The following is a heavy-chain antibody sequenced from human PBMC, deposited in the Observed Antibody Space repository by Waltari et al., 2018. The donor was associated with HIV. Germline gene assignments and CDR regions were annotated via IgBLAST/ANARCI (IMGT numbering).Heavy chain of an antibody. CDR2: ISTSMGNI. V-gene: IGHV1-18*01. Sequence: QVQLVQSGAEVKKPGASVKVSCKASSYTFTNYDISWVRQAPGQGLEWMGGISTSMGNIKYPQKVQGRGTVTTDTSTSTAFLELRSLRSDATSVYYCARVSLGTNYFDSWGQGSLVTVSP. D-gene: IGHD2-8*01. CDR3: ARVSLGTNYFDS. CDR1: SYTFTNYD. J-gene: IGHJ4*02.